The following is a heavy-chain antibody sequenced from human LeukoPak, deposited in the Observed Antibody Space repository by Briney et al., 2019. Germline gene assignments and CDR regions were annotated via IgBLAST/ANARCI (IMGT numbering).Heavy chain of an antibody. CDR2: IYYSGST. D-gene: IGHD3-10*01. CDR3: ARHMVRGVHAFDI. CDR1: GYSIGSGYY. V-gene: IGHV4-61*01. J-gene: IGHJ3*02. Sequence: SETLSLTCAVSGYSIGSGYYWSWIRQPPGKGLEWIGYIYYSGSTNYNPSLKSRVTISVDTSKNQFSLKLSSVTAADTAVYYCARHMVRGVHAFDIWGQGTMVTVSS.